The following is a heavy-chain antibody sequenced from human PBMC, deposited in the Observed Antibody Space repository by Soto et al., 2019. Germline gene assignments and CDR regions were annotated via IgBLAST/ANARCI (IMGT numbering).Heavy chain of an antibody. J-gene: IGHJ6*03. V-gene: IGHV4-39*01. Sequence: QLQLQESGPGLVKPSETLSLTCTVSGGSISSSSYYWGWIRQPPGKGLEWIGSIYYSGRTYYNPSLKSRVTISVDTSNNQFSLKLSSVTAADTAVYYCARTGGYYYMDVWGKGTTVTVSS. CDR2: IYYSGRT. CDR3: ARTGGYYYMDV. CDR1: GGSISSSSYY.